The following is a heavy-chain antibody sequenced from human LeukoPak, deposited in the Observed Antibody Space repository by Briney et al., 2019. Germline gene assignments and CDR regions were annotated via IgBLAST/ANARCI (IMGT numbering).Heavy chain of an antibody. Sequence: SQTLSLTCAISGDSVSSNSVGWNWIRQSPSRGLEWLGKTYYRSKWYNDYAVSVKSRITINPDTSKNHFSLQLNSVTLEDTALYYCARSKDNCFGPWGQGTFGTASP. CDR1: GDSVSSNSVG. CDR3: ARSKDNCFGP. CDR2: TYYRSKWYN. J-gene: IGHJ5*02. V-gene: IGHV6-1*01.